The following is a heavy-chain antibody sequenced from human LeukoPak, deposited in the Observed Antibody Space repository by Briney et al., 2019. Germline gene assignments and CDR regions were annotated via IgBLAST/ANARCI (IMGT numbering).Heavy chain of an antibody. CDR1: GGSISSSNW. D-gene: IGHD6-13*01. Sequence: SETLSLTCAVSGGSISSSNWWSWVRQPPGKGLEWIGEIYHSGSTNYNPSLKSRVTISVDKSKNQFSQKLSSVTAADTAVYYCARMQAAAGNFDYWGQGTLVTVSS. CDR3: ARMQAAAGNFDY. V-gene: IGHV4-4*02. CDR2: IYHSGST. J-gene: IGHJ4*02.